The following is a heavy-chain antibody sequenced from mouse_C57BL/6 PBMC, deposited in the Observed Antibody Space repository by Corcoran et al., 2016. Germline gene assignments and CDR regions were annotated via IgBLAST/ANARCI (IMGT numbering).Heavy chain of an antibody. Sequence: QVQLQQSGPELVKPGASVKISCKASGYTFTDYYINWVKQRPGQGLEWIGWIFPGIGSTYYNEKFKGKATLTVDKSSSTAYMLLSSLTSEDSAVYVCARSGFYLYWYFDVWGTGTTVTVSS. D-gene: IGHD3-2*02. CDR1: GYTFTDYY. CDR3: ARSGFYLYWYFDV. V-gene: IGHV1-75*01. J-gene: IGHJ1*03. CDR2: IFPGIGST.